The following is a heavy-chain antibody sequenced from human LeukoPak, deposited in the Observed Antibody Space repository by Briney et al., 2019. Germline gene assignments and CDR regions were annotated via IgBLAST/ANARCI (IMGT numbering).Heavy chain of an antibody. Sequence: SETLSLTCVVSGEXFSGYYCMWVRQPPGKGLEWVGEINHSGNTKYNRSLKSRVTISVDTSTQQISLKLSSVTAADTAVYYCARFLWNSSRWLWGQGTLVTVSS. CDR1: GEXFSGYY. V-gene: IGHV4-34*01. CDR2: INHSGNT. J-gene: IGHJ4*02. CDR3: ARFLWNSSRWL. D-gene: IGHD6-13*01.